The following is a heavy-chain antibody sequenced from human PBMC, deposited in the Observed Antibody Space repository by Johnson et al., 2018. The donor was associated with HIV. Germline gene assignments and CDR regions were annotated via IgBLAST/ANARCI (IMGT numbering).Heavy chain of an antibody. D-gene: IGHD3-9*01. CDR2: LYSAGSA. CDR1: GFAVSSNY. V-gene: IGHV3-66*02. Sequence: VQLVESGGGLVRPGGSLRLSCAASGFAVSSNYMNWVRQTPGKGLEWVSILYSAGSAYYAESVKGRFTISRDNSKNTLYLQMNSLRAEDTTVYYCARMGLTGAFDIWGQGTMVTVSS. J-gene: IGHJ3*02. CDR3: ARMGLTGAFDI.